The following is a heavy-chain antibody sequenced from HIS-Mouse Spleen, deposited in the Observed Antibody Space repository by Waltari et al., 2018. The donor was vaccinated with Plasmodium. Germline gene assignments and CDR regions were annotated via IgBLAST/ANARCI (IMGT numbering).Heavy chain of an antibody. CDR1: GSISSSSYY. V-gene: IGHV4-39*07. CDR2: IYYSGST. D-gene: IGHD6-13*01. Sequence: GSISSSSYYWGWIRQPPGKGLEWIGSIYYSGSTNYNPSLKSRVTISVDTSKNQFSLKLSSVTAADTAVYYCARVTAAAGTSWGQGTLVTVSS. CDR3: ARVTAAAGTS. J-gene: IGHJ5*02.